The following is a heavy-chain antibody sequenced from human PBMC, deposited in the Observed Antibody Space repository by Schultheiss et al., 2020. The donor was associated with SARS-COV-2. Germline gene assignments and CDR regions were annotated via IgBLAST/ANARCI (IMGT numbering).Heavy chain of an antibody. Sequence: GGSLRLSCAASGFTVSSNYMSWVRQAPGKGLEWVSVIYSGGSTYYADSVKGRFTISRDNSKNTLYLQMNSLRAEDTAVYYCARGRNGNDFWSGTSLDYWGQRTLVTVSS. CDR3: ARGRNGNDFWSGTSLDY. V-gene: IGHV3-53*01. J-gene: IGHJ4*02. D-gene: IGHD3-3*01. CDR1: GFTVSSNY. CDR2: IYSGGST.